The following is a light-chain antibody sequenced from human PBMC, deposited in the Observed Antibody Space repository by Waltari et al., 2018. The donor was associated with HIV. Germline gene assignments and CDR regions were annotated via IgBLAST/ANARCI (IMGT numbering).Light chain of an antibody. Sequence: SYVLTQPPAVSVAPGQTARLTCEGNKIRSQSVHCYQQRPGQAPALVVHDDSDRPSGIPERFSGSNSGNTATLTISRVEAGDEADYYCQVWHSNSDHVVFGGGTKLTVL. CDR1: KIRSQS. J-gene: IGLJ2*01. CDR2: DDS. V-gene: IGLV3-21*02. CDR3: QVWHSNSDHVV.